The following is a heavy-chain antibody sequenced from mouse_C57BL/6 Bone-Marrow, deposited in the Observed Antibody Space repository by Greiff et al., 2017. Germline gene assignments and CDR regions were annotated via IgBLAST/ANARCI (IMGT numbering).Heavy chain of an antibody. Sequence: EVKLMESGGGLVQPGGSLSLSCAASGFTFTDYYMSWVRQPPGKALEWLGFISNKANGYTTEYSASVKGRFTISRDNSPSILYLQMNALRAEDSATYYCARSNPSHCCGSSYGFAYWGQGTLVTVSA. V-gene: IGHV7-3*01. CDR2: ISNKANGYTT. CDR3: ARSNPSHCCGSSYGFAY. J-gene: IGHJ3*01. D-gene: IGHD1-1*01. CDR1: GFTFTDYY.